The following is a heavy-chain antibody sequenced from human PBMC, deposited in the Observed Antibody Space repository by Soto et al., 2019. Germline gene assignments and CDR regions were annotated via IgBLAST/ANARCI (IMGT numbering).Heavy chain of an antibody. CDR1: GYCFTSYW. J-gene: IGHJ4*02. V-gene: IGHV5-51*01. Sequence: PGESLKISCKGSGYCFTSYWIGWVRQIPGKGLEWMGIIYPGDSDTRYSPSFQRQVTISADNSISTAYLQWSSPKASDTAMYYCARNRRGHTAMVDYWGQGTLVTVSS. CDR2: IYPGDSDT. CDR3: ARNRRGHTAMVDY. D-gene: IGHD5-18*01.